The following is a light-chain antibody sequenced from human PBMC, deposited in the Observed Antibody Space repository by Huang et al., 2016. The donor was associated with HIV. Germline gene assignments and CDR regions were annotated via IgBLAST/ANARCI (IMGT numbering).Light chain of an antibody. J-gene: IGKJ1*01. V-gene: IGKV1-39*01. CDR2: AAS. CDR1: QTINTY. CDR3: QQTYSTPRT. Sequence: DIQMTQSPSSLSASVGDRVTITCRASQTINTYLNWYQQKPGKAPKLLIYAASSLHSGVPSRCRGSGSGTDFTLTISGLQREDFATYFCQQTYSTPRTFGQGTRVEIK.